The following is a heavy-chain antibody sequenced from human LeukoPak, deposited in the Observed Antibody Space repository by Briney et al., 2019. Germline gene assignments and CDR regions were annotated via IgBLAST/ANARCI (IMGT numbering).Heavy chain of an antibody. Sequence: PSETLSLTCSVSGDSISSSSSYWGWIRQPPGKGLEWIGSIYYSGSTYYNPSLKSRVTISVDTSKNQFSLKLSSVTAADTAVYYCARGLRYFDWLEPPDYWGQGTLVTVSS. J-gene: IGHJ4*02. V-gene: IGHV4-39*01. CDR3: ARGLRYFDWLEPPDY. CDR1: GDSISSSSSY. CDR2: IYYSGST. D-gene: IGHD3-9*01.